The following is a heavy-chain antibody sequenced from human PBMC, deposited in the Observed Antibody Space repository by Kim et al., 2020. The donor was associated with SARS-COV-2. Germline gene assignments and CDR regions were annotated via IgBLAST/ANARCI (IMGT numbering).Heavy chain of an antibody. D-gene: IGHD1-26*01. Sequence: YVDSVTGRFTISSDNSKNTLYLQMNSLRAEDTAVYYCAKVTWELLGYFDYWGQGTLVIVSS. J-gene: IGHJ4*02. CDR3: AKVTWELLGYFDY. V-gene: IGHV3-30*02.